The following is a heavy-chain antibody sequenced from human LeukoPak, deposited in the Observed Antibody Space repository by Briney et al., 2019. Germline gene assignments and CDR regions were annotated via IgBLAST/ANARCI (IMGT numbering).Heavy chain of an antibody. V-gene: IGHV5-10-1*01. J-gene: IGHJ4*02. CDR2: IDPGYSNM. Sequence: GESLRISCTGSGYSFTYWITWVRQMPGKGLEWMGTIDPGYSNMKNYNPSLEGHVTISVDKSINTVYLQWSSLKASDSAMYYCATGSSGGYSHWGQATLVTVSS. CDR1: GYSFTYW. CDR3: ATGSSGGYSH. D-gene: IGHD3-10*01.